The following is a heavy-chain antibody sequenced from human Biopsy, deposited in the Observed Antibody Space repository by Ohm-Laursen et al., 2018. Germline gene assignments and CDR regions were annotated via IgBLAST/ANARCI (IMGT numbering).Heavy chain of an antibody. CDR1: GDTFTTSA. D-gene: IGHD3-10*01. V-gene: IGHV1-69*04. Sequence: SSVKVSCKASGDTFTTSAISWVRQVPGQGLDWMGRIIPILGTVDYGQNFQGRVTIRADTSTTFLELTSLRYVDTAVYYCASGDIGGIGLDVWGLGTTVTVSS. J-gene: IGHJ6*02. CDR2: IIPILGTV. CDR3: ASGDIGGIGLDV.